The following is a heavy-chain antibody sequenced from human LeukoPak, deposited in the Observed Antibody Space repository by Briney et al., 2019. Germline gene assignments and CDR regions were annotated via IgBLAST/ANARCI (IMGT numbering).Heavy chain of an antibody. V-gene: IGHV3-7*01. CDR2: IKQGGSEK. J-gene: IGHJ4*02. CDR3: ASGRGYSYGFDY. Sequence: GGSRRLSCAASGFTFSSYWMSWVRQAPGKGLEWVANIKQGGSEKYYVDSVKGRFTISRDNAKNSLYLQMNSLRAEDTAVYYCASGRGYSYGFDYWGQGTLVTVSS. D-gene: IGHD5-18*01. CDR1: GFTFSSYW.